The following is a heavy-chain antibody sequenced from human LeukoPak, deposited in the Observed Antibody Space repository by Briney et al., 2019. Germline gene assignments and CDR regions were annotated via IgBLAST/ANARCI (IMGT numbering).Heavy chain of an antibody. D-gene: IGHD3-22*01. CDR1: GGSFSGYY. CDR3: ARQGLMIVVAHAFDI. J-gene: IGHJ3*02. V-gene: IGHV4-34*01. Sequence: SETLSLTCAVYGGSFSGYYWSWIRQPPGKGLEWIGEINHSGSTNYNPSLKSRVTISVDTSKNQFTLKLSSVTAADTAVYYCARQGLMIVVAHAFDIWGQGTMVTVSS. CDR2: INHSGST.